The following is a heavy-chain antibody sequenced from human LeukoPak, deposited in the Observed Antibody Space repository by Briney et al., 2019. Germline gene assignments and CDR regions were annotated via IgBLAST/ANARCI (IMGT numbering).Heavy chain of an antibody. V-gene: IGHV3-23*01. CDR1: GFPFTFA. J-gene: IGHJ4*02. Sequence: GGSLRLSCAASGFPFTFAMSWVRQAPGKGLEWVSTISGSGADTYYADSVKGRFTISRDDPKNTLYLQMNSLRAEDTAVYFCAKRGVVIRVILVGFHKEAYYFDSWGQGALVTVSS. D-gene: IGHD3-22*01. CDR3: AKRGVVIRVILVGFHKEAYYFDS. CDR2: ISGSGADT.